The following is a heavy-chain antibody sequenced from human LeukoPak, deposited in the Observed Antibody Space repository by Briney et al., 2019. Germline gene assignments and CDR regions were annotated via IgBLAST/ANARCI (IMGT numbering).Heavy chain of an antibody. Sequence: GASVKVSCKASRYTFTSYDINWVRQATGQGLEWMGWMDPNSGNTGYAQKFQGRVTMTRNTSISTAYMELSSLRSEDTAVYYCAGMTTDDAFDIWGQGTMVTVSS. J-gene: IGHJ3*02. CDR1: RYTFTSYD. D-gene: IGHD1-14*01. CDR3: AGMTTDDAFDI. V-gene: IGHV1-8*01. CDR2: MDPNSGNT.